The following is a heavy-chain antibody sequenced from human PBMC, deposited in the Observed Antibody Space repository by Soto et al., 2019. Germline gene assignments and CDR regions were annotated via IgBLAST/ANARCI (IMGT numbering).Heavy chain of an antibody. J-gene: IGHJ5*02. CDR3: ARGKVFLLWFGVRWFDP. CDR2: MNPNSGNT. V-gene: IGHV1-8*01. D-gene: IGHD3-10*01. Sequence: QVQLVQSGAEVKKPGASVKVSCKASGYTFTSYDINWVRQATGQGLEWMGWMNPNSGNTGYAQKFQGRVTMTRNTSXSXXYMELSSLRSEDTAVYYCARGKVFLLWFGVRWFDPWGQGTLVTVSS. CDR1: GYTFTSYD.